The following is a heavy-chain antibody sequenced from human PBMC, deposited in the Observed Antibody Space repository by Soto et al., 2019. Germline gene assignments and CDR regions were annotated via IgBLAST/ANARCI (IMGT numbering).Heavy chain of an antibody. Sequence: GESLKISCKGSGYSFTSYWISWVRQMPGKGLEWMGRIDPSDSYTNYSPSFQGHVTISADKSISTAYLQWSSLKASDTAMYYCASNAGGHSSSSASGFGDAFDIWGQGTMVTVSS. CDR1: GYSFTSYW. CDR2: IDPSDSYT. D-gene: IGHD6-6*01. J-gene: IGHJ3*02. CDR3: ASNAGGHSSSSASGFGDAFDI. V-gene: IGHV5-10-1*01.